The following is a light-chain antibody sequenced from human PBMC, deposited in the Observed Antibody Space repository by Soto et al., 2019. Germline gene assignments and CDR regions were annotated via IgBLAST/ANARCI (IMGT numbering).Light chain of an antibody. J-gene: IGLJ2*01. CDR3: CSHAGSFTLV. Sequence: QSALTQPRSVSGSPGQSVTISCTGTSSDVGGYNYVSWYQKYPGKAPRLMIYDVSKRPSRVPDRFSGSKSGNTASLTISGLQAEDEADYYCCSHAGSFTLVFGGGTKLTVL. V-gene: IGLV2-11*01. CDR1: SSDVGGYNY. CDR2: DVS.